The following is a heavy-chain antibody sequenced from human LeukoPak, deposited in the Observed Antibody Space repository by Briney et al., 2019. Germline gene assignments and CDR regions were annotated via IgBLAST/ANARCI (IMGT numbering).Heavy chain of an antibody. J-gene: IGHJ4*02. D-gene: IGHD3-3*01. CDR1: GFTFSSSYS. V-gene: IGHV3-21*01. CDR3: ARAYGFWSGYYSYFDY. CDR2: TSSSSTYM. Sequence: PGGSLRLSCAASGFTFSSSYSMNWVRQAPGKGLEWVASTSSSSTYMYYADSVKGRFTISRDNAKNSLYLQMNSLRAEDTAVYYCARAYGFWSGYYSYFDYWGQGTLVTVSS.